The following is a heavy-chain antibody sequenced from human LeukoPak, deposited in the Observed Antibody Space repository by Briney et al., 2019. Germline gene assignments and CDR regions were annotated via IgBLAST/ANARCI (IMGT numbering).Heavy chain of an antibody. CDR1: GGSIAGFY. Sequence: SETLSLTCTVSGGSIAGFYWSWFRQSPGKGLEWIGYMYYSGSTYYNPSLKSRVSLSVDTSKNQFSLKLSSVTAADTAVYYCARAGYDILTGYCGAFDIWGQGTMVIVSS. CDR3: ARAGYDILTGYCGAFDI. CDR2: MYYSGST. J-gene: IGHJ3*02. D-gene: IGHD3-9*01. V-gene: IGHV4-59*12.